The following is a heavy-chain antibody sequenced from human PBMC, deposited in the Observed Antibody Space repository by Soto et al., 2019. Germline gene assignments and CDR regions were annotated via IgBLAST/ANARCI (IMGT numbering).Heavy chain of an antibody. D-gene: IGHD4-4*01. CDR2: MNPNSGNA. J-gene: IGHJ5*02. V-gene: IGHV1-8*01. CDR3: ARGAYNDYSHWFDP. CDR1: GYSFTRRY. Sequence: ASVNVSCKSTGYSFTRRYINWLRQAAGQGLEWMGWMNPNSGNAVYAQKFQDRVTMTRNTSITTAYIEVTSLKSEDTAVYFCARGAYNDYSHWFDPWGQGTLVTGS.